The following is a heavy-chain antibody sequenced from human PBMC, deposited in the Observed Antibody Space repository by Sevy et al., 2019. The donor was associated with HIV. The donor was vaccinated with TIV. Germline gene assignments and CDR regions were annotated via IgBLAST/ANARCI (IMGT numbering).Heavy chain of an antibody. CDR3: ATTVAGSDAFDI. J-gene: IGHJ3*02. CDR1: GGSISSYY. V-gene: IGHV4-59*01. CDR2: IYYSGRT. D-gene: IGHD6-19*01. Sequence: SETLSLTCTVSGGSISSYYWSWIRQPPGKGLEWIGYIYYSGRTNYNPSLKSRVTISVDTSKNQFSLKLSSVTAADTAVYYCATTVAGSDAFDIWGQGTMVTVSS.